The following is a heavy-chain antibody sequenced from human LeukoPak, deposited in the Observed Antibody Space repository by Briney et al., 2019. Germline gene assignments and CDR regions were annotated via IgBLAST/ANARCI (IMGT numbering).Heavy chain of an antibody. V-gene: IGHV4-38-2*02. D-gene: IGHD3-3*01. J-gene: IGHJ5*02. CDR3: ARDHLANLASRLFDP. CDR2: IHHSGRT. CDR1: GYSISSDYY. Sequence: PSETLSLTCTVSGYSISSDYYWGWIRQPPGKGLEWIGSIHHSGRTYYNPSLKSRVTISVDTSKNQFSLKLSSVTAADTAVYYCARDHLANLASRLFDPWGQGTLVTVSS.